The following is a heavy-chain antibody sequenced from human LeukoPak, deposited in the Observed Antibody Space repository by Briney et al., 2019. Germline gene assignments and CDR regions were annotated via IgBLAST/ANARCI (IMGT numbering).Heavy chain of an antibody. CDR1: GGTFSSYA. D-gene: IGHD5-12*01. J-gene: IGHJ4*02. Sequence: SVKVSCKASGGTFSSYAISWVRQAPGQGLEWMGRIIPILGIANYAQKFQGRVTITADKSTSTAYMELSSLRSEDTAVYYCARDSGYEGFDYWGQGTLVTVSS. CDR3: ARDSGYEGFDY. CDR2: IIPILGIA. V-gene: IGHV1-69*04.